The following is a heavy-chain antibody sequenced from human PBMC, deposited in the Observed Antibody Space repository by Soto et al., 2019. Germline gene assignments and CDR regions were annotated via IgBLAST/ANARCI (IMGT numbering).Heavy chain of an antibody. CDR2: ISTFNSHT. V-gene: IGHV1-18*01. D-gene: IGHD3-10*01. J-gene: IGHJ4*02. CDR3: ARATGADKEDY. CDR1: GYTFTSYG. Sequence: ASVKVSCKASGYTFTSYGISWVRQAPGQGLEWMGWISTFNSHTDYAQKVQGRVAMTTDRSTGTAYMELRSLRSDDTAVYYCARATGADKEDYWGQGTLVTVSS.